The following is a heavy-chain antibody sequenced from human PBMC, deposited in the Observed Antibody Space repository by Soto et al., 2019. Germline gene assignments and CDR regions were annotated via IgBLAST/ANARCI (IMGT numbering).Heavy chain of an antibody. V-gene: IGHV5-51*01. CDR3: ARGGPLGARREDWFDP. CDR2: IYPGDPDT. J-gene: IGHJ5*02. D-gene: IGHD1-26*01. Sequence: GESLKISCKGSGYSFTSYWIGWVRQMPGKGLEWMGIIYPGDPDTRYSPSFQGQVTISADKSISTAYLQWSSLKASDTAMYYCARGGPLGARREDWFDPWGQGTLVTVSS. CDR1: GYSFTSYW.